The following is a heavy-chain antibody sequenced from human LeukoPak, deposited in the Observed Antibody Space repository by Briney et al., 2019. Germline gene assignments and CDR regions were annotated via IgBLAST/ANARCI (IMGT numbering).Heavy chain of an antibody. V-gene: IGHV4-4*07. D-gene: IGHD1-26*01. J-gene: IGHJ4*02. CDR2: VSASGST. Sequence: PSETLSLTCSASGDSSSDYYWSWLRQPAGKGLEWIGRVSASGSTRSNDSLKSRVTMSIDTSKNQFSLKLTSVTAADTAVYYCASWNVGRRKYDFWGQGILVTVSS. CDR3: ASWNVGRRKYDF. CDR1: GDSSSDYY.